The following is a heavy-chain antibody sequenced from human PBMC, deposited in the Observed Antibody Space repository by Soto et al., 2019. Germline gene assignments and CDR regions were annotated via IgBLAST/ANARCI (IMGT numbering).Heavy chain of an antibody. CDR2: IYSGGST. Sequence: GGSLRHSCAASGFTVSSNYTSWVRQAPGKGLEWVSVIYSGGSTYYADSVKGRFTISRDNSKNTLYLQMNSLRAEDTAVYYCASDLGRGYSCGFLWGQGGQVTVSX. V-gene: IGHV3-66*01. CDR3: ASDLGRGYSCGFL. D-gene: IGHD5-18*01. CDR1: GFTVSSNY. J-gene: IGHJ4*02.